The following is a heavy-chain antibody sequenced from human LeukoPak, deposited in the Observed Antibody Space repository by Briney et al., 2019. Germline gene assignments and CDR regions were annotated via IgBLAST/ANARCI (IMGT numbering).Heavy chain of an antibody. J-gene: IGHJ4*02. Sequence: PSETLSLTCAVYGGSFSGYYWGWIRQPPGKGLEWIGSIHHSGSTHYNPSLRSRVTISVDTSKNQFSLRLTSVTAADTAVYYCARDPDYDYVWGSSRLRGPFDYWGQGTLVTVSS. CDR3: ARDPDYDYVWGSSRLRGPFDY. D-gene: IGHD3-16*02. CDR2: IHHSGST. CDR1: GGSFSGYY. V-gene: IGHV4-34*01.